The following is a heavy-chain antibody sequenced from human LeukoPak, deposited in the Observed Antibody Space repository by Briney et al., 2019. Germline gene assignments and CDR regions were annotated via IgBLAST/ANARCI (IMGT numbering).Heavy chain of an antibody. J-gene: IGHJ4*02. CDR3: ARGPRSDY. Sequence: SETLSLTCAVYGGSFSGYYWSWIRQPPGKGLEWIGEINHSGSTNYNPSLKSRVTISVDTSKNQFPLKLSSVTAADTAVYYCARGPRSDYWGQGTLVTVSS. V-gene: IGHV4-34*01. CDR2: INHSGST. CDR1: GGSFSGYY.